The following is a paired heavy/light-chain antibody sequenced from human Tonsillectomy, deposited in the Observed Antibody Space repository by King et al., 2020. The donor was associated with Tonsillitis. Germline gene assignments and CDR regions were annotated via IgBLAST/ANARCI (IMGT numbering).Heavy chain of an antibody. CDR2: ISYDGSNK. CDR3: ERDFFGLYGGNSVNQDL. J-gene: IGHJ2*01. V-gene: IGHV3-30-3*01. D-gene: IGHD2-21*02. CDR1: GFTFSSYA. Sequence: QVQLVESGGGVVQPGRSLRLSCVASGFTFSSYAMHWVRQAPGKGLEWVAVISYDGSNKYYADSVKGRFTVSRDNSKNTLYLQMNSLRAEDTAVYYCERDFFGLYGGNSVNQDLWGRGTLVTVSS.
Light chain of an antibody. Sequence: SYVLTQPPSVSVAPGKTARITCGGNNIGSETVYWYQQKAGQAPVLVIYDASDRPSGIPERISGSNSGNTATLTISRVEAGDEADYYCQVWDSSSEHGVFGGGTKLTVL. J-gene: IGLJ2*01. CDR2: DAS. CDR3: QVWDSSSEHGV. V-gene: IGLV3-21*01. CDR1: NIGSET.